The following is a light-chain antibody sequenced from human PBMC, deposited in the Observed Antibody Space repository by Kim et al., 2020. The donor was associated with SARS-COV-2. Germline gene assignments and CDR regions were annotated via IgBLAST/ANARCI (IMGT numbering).Light chain of an antibody. Sequence: EIVMTQSPATLSVSPGERATLSCRASQSVYSSLAWYQQKPGHAPRLLIYGASTRATDIPARFSGSGSGTEFTLTISSLQSEDFAVYYCQQYNSWSTFGQGTKVDIK. CDR1: QSVYSS. V-gene: IGKV3D-15*01. J-gene: IGKJ1*01. CDR2: GAS. CDR3: QQYNSWST.